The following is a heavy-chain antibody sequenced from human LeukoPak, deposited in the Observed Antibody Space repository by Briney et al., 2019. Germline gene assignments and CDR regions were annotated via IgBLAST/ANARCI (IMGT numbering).Heavy chain of an antibody. CDR2: IYPGDSET. CDR3: ARSSYDFWSGYPIDHLDY. Sequence: GESLKSASKGSGYSFTSYWIGWARQMPGKGMAWIGIIYPGDSETRYSPSFQGQVTISADKSISTADLQWSSLKAWDTAMYYCARSSYDFWSGYPIDHLDYWGQGTLVTVSS. J-gene: IGHJ4*02. V-gene: IGHV5-51*01. CDR1: GYSFTSYW. D-gene: IGHD3-3*01.